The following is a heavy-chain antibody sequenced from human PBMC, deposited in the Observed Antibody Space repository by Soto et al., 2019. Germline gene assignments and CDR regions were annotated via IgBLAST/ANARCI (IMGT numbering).Heavy chain of an antibody. J-gene: IGHJ6*02. CDR3: ARDHSIPYYYYYGMDV. Sequence: GGSLRLSCAASGFTFSSYGMNWVRQAPGKGLEWVSSISSSSYIYYADSVKGRFTISRDNAKNSLYLQMNSLRAEDTAVYYCARDHSIPYYYYYGMDVWGQGTTVTVSS. V-gene: IGHV3-21*04. CDR1: GFTFSSYG. D-gene: IGHD4-4*01. CDR2: ISSSSYI.